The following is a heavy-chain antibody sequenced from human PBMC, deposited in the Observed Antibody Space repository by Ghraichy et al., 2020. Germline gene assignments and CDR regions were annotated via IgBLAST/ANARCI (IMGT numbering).Heavy chain of an antibody. Sequence: GESLNISCAASGFTFSEYYMSWIRQAPGKGLEWLSIISNSGTIIYNADSVKGRFTISRDNAKNSLFLQMDSLRPEDTAMYYCARDVPWYDTRAHWGQGTLVTVSS. CDR3: ARDVPWYDTRAH. D-gene: IGHD1-14*01. CDR2: ISNSGTII. J-gene: IGHJ4*02. V-gene: IGHV3-11*01. CDR1: GFTFSEYY.